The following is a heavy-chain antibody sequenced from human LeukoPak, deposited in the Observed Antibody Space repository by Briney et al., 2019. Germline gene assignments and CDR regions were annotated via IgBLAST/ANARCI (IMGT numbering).Heavy chain of an antibody. D-gene: IGHD2-2*02. CDR2: INSNSGGT. CDR3: ARGEYCSSTSCYTFRGAFDI. J-gene: IGHJ3*02. CDR1: GGTFSSYA. V-gene: IGHV1-2*02. Sequence: GASVKVSCKASGGTFSSYAISWVRQAPGQGLEWMGWINSNSGGTNYAQKFQGRVTMTRDTSISTAYMELSRLRSDDTAVYYCARGEYCSSTSCYTFRGAFDIWGQGTMVTVSS.